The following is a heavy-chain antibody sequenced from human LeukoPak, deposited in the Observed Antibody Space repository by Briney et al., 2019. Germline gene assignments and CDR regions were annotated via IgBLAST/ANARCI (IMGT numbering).Heavy chain of an antibody. J-gene: IGHJ5*02. CDR1: GFTFSSYW. D-gene: IGHD1-26*01. CDR2: IKQDGSEK. Sequence: GGSLRLSCAAPGFTFSSYWMSWVRQAPGKGLEWVANIKQDGSEKYYVDSVKGRFTISRDNAKNTLYLQMNSLRAEDTAVYYCARDIGATNWFDPWGQGTLVTVSS. CDR3: ARDIGATNWFDP. V-gene: IGHV3-7*01.